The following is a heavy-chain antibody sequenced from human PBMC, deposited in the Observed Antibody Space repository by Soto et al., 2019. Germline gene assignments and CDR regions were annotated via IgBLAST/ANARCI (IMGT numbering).Heavy chain of an antibody. V-gene: IGHV4-59*08. D-gene: IGHD3-10*01. Sequence: QVQLQESGPGLVKPSETLSLTCTVSGGSISSYYWSWIRQPPGKGLEWIGYIYYSGSTNYNPSHKRRVTISVETAKSQFSLELNSMTAADTAVYYCARHNDGSGSTYFDYWGQGTLVTVSS. CDR2: IYYSGST. CDR1: GGSISSYY. J-gene: IGHJ4*02. CDR3: ARHNDGSGSTYFDY.